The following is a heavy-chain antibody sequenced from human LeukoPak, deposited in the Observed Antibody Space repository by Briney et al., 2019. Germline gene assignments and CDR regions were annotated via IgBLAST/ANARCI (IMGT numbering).Heavy chain of an antibody. CDR3: ARDISSLGYYYYMDV. D-gene: IGHD2/OR15-2a*01. V-gene: IGHV4-59*01. CDR2: IYYSGST. CDR1: GGSINSNY. J-gene: IGHJ6*03. Sequence: SETLSLTCTASGGSINSNYWNWIRQPPGKGLEWIGFIYYSGSTSYNPSLKSRVTISLDTSKNQFSLKLSSVTAADTAVYYCARDISSLGYYYYMDVWGKGTTVTVSS.